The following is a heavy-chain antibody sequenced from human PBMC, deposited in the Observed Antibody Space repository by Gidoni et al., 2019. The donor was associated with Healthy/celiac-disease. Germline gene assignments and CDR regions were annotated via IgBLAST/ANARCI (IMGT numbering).Heavy chain of an antibody. CDR3: AKARGGRVGATPDY. Sequence: VQLLASGGGLVQPGGCLRLSCAASGFAFSSYAMSWVRQAPGKGLEWVSAIRGSGGSRYYADSGKGRFTISRDNSKNTLYLQMNSLRAEDTAVYYCAKARGGRVGATPDYWGQGTLVTVSS. V-gene: IGHV3-23*01. CDR1: GFAFSSYA. J-gene: IGHJ4*02. D-gene: IGHD1-26*01. CDR2: IRGSGGSR.